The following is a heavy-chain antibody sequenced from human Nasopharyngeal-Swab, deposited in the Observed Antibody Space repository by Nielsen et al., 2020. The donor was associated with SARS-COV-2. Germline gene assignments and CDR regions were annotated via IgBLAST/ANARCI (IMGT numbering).Heavy chain of an antibody. D-gene: IGHD3-10*01. CDR3: ARTLYGSGSYFGVHLNWFDP. CDR1: GRSISSSSSY. CDR2: INHSGST. V-gene: IGHV4-39*07. J-gene: IGHJ5*02. Sequence: SETLSLTCTVSGRSISSSSSYWGWIRQPPGKGLEWIGEINHSGSTNYNPSLKSRVTISVDTSKKQFSLKLSSVTAADTAVYFCARTLYGSGSYFGVHLNWFDPWGQGTLVTVSS.